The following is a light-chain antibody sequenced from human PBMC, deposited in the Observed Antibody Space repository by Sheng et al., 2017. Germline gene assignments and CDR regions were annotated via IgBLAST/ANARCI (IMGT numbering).Light chain of an antibody. CDR2: GAS. CDR1: QSVSSS. CDR3: QQYNNWPYT. J-gene: IGKJ2*01. Sequence: EIVMTQSPATLSVSPGERATLSCRASQSVSSSLAWHQQKPGQAPRLLIYGASTRATGIPARFSGSGSGTEFTLTISSLQSEDFAVYYCQQYNNWPYTFGPGTNLEIK. V-gene: IGKV3-15*01.